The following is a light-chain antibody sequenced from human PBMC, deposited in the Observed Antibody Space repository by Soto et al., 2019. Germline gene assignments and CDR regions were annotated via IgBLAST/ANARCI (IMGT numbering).Light chain of an antibody. CDR3: QHYNSWPT. J-gene: IGKJ3*01. CDR2: GAS. Sequence: EIVMTQSPATLSVSPGEGATLSCRASQSVSSNLAWYQQKPGQAPRLLIYGASTRATDIPARFSGSGSGTEFTLTISSLQSEDSALYYCQHYNSWPTFGPGTKVHIK. CDR1: QSVSSN. V-gene: IGKV3-15*01.